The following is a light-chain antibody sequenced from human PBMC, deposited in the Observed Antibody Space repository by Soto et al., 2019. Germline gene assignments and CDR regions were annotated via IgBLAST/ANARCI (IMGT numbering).Light chain of an antibody. CDR1: SSDVGAYIY. CDR2: DVT. CDR3: CSYAGANTLVL. Sequence: QSVLTQPGSVSGSPGQSVTISCTGTSSDVGAYIYVSWYRQHPGKPPQLIIYDVTKRPSGVPDRFSGSKFGNTASLTISGLQAEDAADYYCCSYAGANTLVLFGTGTKLTVL. J-gene: IGLJ1*01. V-gene: IGLV2-11*01.